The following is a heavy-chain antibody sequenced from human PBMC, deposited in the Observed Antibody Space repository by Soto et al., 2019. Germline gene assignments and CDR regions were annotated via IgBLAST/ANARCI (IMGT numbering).Heavy chain of an antibody. J-gene: IGHJ4*02. CDR3: AKDQAAAYFDY. CDR1: GFTFSSYG. V-gene: IGHV3-30*18. CDR2: ISYDGSNK. D-gene: IGHD6-13*01. Sequence: QVQLVESGGGVVQPGRSLRLSCAASGFTFSSYGMHWVRQAPGKGLEWVAVISYDGSNKYYADSVKGRFTISRDNSKHTLYLQMNSLRAEDTAVYYCAKDQAAAYFDYWGQGTLVTVSS.